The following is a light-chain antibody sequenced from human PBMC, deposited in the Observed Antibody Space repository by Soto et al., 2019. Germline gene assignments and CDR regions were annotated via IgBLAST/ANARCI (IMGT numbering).Light chain of an antibody. CDR1: QSVSYN. J-gene: IGKJ4*01. CDR2: GAF. Sequence: EIVMTQSPATLSVSPGERATLSCRASQSVSYNLAWYQQKPGQGPRLLIYGAFTRATGIPARFSGSGSGTEFTHTISSLQSADFAVYYCQQYNNWPPLTFGGGTKVEIK. CDR3: QQYNNWPPLT. V-gene: IGKV3-15*01.